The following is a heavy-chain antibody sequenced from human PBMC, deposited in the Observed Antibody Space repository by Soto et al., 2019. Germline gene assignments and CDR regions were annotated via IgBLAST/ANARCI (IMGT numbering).Heavy chain of an antibody. J-gene: IGHJ3*02. CDR3: ASPVYNWNDAGGDAFDI. CDR1: GYSLTSYW. D-gene: IGHD1-20*01. CDR2: IYPGDSDT. V-gene: IGHV5-51*01. Sequence: EVQLVQSGAEVKKPGESLKISCKGSGYSLTSYWIGWVRQMPGKGLEWMGIIYPGDSDTRYSPSFQGQVPISADTSISSACLQWSSLKASDTAMYYGASPVYNWNDAGGDAFDIWGQGTMVTVSS.